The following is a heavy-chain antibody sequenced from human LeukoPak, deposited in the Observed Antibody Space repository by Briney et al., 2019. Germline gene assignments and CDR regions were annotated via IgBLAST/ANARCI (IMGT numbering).Heavy chain of an antibody. CDR1: GGSISSSSYY. CDR2: IYYSGST. J-gene: IGHJ3*02. V-gene: IGHV4-39*01. D-gene: IGHD3-3*01. CDR3: ARQRADDFWSGYYLDAFDI. Sequence: SSETLSLTCTVSGGSISSSSYYWGWIRQPPGKGLEWIGSIYYSGSTYYNPSLKSRVTISVDTSKNQFSLKLSSVTAADTAVYYCARQRADDFWSGYYLDAFDIWGQGTMVTVSS.